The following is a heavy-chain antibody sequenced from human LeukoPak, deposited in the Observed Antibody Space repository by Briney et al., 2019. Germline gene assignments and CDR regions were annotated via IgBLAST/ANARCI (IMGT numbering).Heavy chain of an antibody. J-gene: IGHJ3*02. CDR2: IYYSGST. V-gene: IGHV4-59*01. D-gene: IGHD3-22*01. CDR1: GGSISSYY. CDR3: AREGGGYYDSRTTSKNAFDI. Sequence: SETLSLTCTVSGGSISSYYWSWIRQPPGKGLEWIGYIYYSGSTNYNPSLKSRVTISVDTPKNQFSLKLSSVTAADTAVYYCAREGGGYYDSRTTSKNAFDIWGQGTMVTVSS.